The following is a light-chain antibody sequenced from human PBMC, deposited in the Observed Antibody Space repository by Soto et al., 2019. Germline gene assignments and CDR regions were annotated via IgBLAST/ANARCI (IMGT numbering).Light chain of an antibody. V-gene: IGKV3-15*01. CDR3: QQYNTWLWT. CDR2: GAS. J-gene: IGKJ1*01. Sequence: EVVMTQSPATLSVSPGERVTLSCRASQSINAHLAWYQQKPGQAPRLLIHGASTRATGIPARFSGSGFGTEFLPPINSLQSEDFAVYYCQQYNTWLWTFGQGTKVEIQ. CDR1: QSINAH.